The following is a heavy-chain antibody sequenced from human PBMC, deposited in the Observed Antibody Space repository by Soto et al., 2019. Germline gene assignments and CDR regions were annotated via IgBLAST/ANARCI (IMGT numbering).Heavy chain of an antibody. CDR2: ISSSGSTI. Sequence: GGSLRLSCAASGFTFSSYEMNWVRQAPGEGLEWVSYISSSGSTIYYADSVKGRFTISRDNAKNSLYLQMNSLRAEDTAVYYCARSQRGYSGYDFDYWGQGTLVTVSS. CDR3: ARSQRGYSGYDFDY. J-gene: IGHJ4*02. D-gene: IGHD5-12*01. V-gene: IGHV3-48*03. CDR1: GFTFSSYE.